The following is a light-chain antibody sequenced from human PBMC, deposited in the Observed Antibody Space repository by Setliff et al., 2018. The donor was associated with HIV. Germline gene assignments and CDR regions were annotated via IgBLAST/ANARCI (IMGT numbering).Light chain of an antibody. J-gene: IGLJ2*01. CDR3: QSYDSSLSGSV. CDR1: SSNVGAGYD. V-gene: IGLV1-40*01. Sequence: QSALTQPPSVSGAPGQRVSISCTGNSSNVGAGYDVHWYQQLPGTAPKLLIYSNNNRRSGVSDRFSGSKSGTSASLDITGLLAGDEADYYCQSYDSSLSGSVFGGGTKVTVL. CDR2: SNN.